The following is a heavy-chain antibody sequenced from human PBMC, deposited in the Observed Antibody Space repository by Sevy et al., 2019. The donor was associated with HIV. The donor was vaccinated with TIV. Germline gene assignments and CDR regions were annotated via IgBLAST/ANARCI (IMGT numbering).Heavy chain of an antibody. Sequence: GGSLRLSCSASGFTFSSYAMTWVGQAPGKGLECVSIINHSGANTYYIDSVKGRFTISRDNSKNTVYLQMNSLRAEDTAVYYCAANWNLDYWGQGILVTVSS. CDR1: GFTFSSYA. J-gene: IGHJ4*02. V-gene: IGHV3-23*01. CDR2: INHSGANT. CDR3: AANWNLDY. D-gene: IGHD1-1*01.